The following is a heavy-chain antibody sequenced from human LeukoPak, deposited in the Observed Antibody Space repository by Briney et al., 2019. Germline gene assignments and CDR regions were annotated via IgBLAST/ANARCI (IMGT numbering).Heavy chain of an antibody. Sequence: SETLSLTCAVSGGSISSGGYSWSWIRQPPGKGLEWIGYIYHSGSTYYNPSLKSRVTISVDRSKNQFSLKLSSVTAADAAVYFCVRDRELTYWGQGTLVTVSS. CDR3: VRDRELTY. V-gene: IGHV4-30-2*01. CDR2: IYHSGST. J-gene: IGHJ4*02. D-gene: IGHD3-10*01. CDR1: GGSISSGGYS.